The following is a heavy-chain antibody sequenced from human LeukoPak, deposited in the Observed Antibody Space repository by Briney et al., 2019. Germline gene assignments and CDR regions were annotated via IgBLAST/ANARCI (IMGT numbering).Heavy chain of an antibody. Sequence: GGSLRLSCAASGFTFSSYGMHWVRQALGKGLEWVAVISYDGSNKYYADSVKGRFTISRDNSKNTLYLQMNSLRAEDTAVYYCAKDPSDAFDIWGQGTMVTVSS. CDR1: GFTFSSYG. CDR3: AKDPSDAFDI. J-gene: IGHJ3*02. CDR2: ISYDGSNK. V-gene: IGHV3-30*18.